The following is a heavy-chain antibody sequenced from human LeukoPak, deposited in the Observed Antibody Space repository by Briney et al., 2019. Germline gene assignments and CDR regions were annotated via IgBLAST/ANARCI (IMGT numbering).Heavy chain of an antibody. CDR1: GFTFRDYA. CDR2: IGSKDFGGTT. Sequence: GGSLRLSCTASGFTFRDYAVTWVRQAPGRGLEWISFIGSKDFGGTTEYAASVKGRFSTSRDDSRSIAYLQMNSLTTEDTAVYYCAKNAVWQLYCFDYWGQGTLVTVSS. CDR3: AKNAVWQLYCFDY. D-gene: IGHD1-1*01. V-gene: IGHV3-49*04. J-gene: IGHJ4*02.